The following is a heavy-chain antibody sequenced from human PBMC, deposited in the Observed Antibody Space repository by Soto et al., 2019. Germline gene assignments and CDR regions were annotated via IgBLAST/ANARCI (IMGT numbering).Heavy chain of an antibody. J-gene: IGHJ4*01. V-gene: IGHV2-5*02. CDR3: AHTFSSGTFDY. CDR1: GFSLSDIGVG. CDR2: AYWDCDK. Sequence: SGPTLGKAPQTHRLACNFSGFSLSDIGVGAPWXHPPPGKAGEWLAVAYWDCDKRYSPSLKNRLTIKKDTSTNQVVLTMTNMGPVDTAPYTCAHTFSSGTFDYWGQRTLVTSPQ. D-gene: IGHD3-22*01.